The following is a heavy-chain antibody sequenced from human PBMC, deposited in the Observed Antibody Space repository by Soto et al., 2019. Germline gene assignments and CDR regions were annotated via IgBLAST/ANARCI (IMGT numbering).Heavy chain of an antibody. Sequence: SLRLSCAASGFTFSSYAMSWVRQAPGKGLEWVSAISGSGGSTYYADSVKGRFTISRDNSKNTLYLQMNSLRAEDTAVYYCAKGVHYYDSSGYYAFDYWGQGTLVTVSS. J-gene: IGHJ4*02. D-gene: IGHD3-22*01. CDR3: AKGVHYYDSSGYYAFDY. CDR1: GFTFSSYA. V-gene: IGHV3-23*01. CDR2: ISGSGGST.